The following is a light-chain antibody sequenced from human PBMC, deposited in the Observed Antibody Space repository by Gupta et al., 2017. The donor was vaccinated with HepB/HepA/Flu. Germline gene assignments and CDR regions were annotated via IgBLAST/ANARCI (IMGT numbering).Light chain of an antibody. CDR1: ALRTKF. J-gene: IGLJ2*01. CDR3: QSEDSSGTSVV. Sequence: SYELTQPPSVSVSPGQTARITCAGDALRTKFVCWYQQKPGQAPVLLIYNDTQRPSGIPERISGSSSGATVTLTISGVQSEDEADYYCQSEDSSGTSVVFGGGTKLTVL. CDR2: NDT. V-gene: IGLV3-25*03.